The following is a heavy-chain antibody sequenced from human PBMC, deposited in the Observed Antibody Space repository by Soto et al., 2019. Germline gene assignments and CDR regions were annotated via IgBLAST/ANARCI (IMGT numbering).Heavy chain of an antibody. CDR3: ARDRQGIAVAGIGWFDA. V-gene: IGHV1-3*01. D-gene: IGHD6-19*01. J-gene: IGHJ5*02. CDR2: INAGNGNT. Sequence: ASVKVSCKASGYTFTSYAMHWVRQAPGQRLEWMGWINAGNGNTKYSQKFQGRVTITRDTSASTAYMELSSLRSEDTAVYYCARDRQGIAVAGIGWFDAWGQGTLVTLSS. CDR1: GYTFTSYA.